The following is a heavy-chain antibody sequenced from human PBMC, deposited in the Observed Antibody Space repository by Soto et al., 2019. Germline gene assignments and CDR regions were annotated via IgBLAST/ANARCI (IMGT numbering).Heavy chain of an antibody. V-gene: IGHV4-39*01. CDR3: ARLWPNYNFDY. CDR2: IYYSGST. D-gene: IGHD1-7*01. Sequence: QLQLQESGPGLVKPSETLSLTCTVSGGSISSSSYYWGWIRQPPGKGLEWIGSIYYSGSTYYNPSLKSRVTISVDTSKNQFSLKLSSVTAADTAVYYCARLWPNYNFDYWGQGTLVTVSS. CDR1: GGSISSSSYY. J-gene: IGHJ4*02.